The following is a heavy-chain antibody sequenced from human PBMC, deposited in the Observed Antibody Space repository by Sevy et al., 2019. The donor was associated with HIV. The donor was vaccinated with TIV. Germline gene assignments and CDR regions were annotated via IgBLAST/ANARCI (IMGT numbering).Heavy chain of an antibody. J-gene: IGHJ4*02. CDR3: TRDVIIFGSGPPDS. Sequence: ASVKVSCKASGYSFTAYCIHWVRHAPGKGLEWMGGINPNSDGTNYAQKFQGRVTMTSDASINTASLELTRLRSDDTAVYYCTRDVIIFGSGPPDSWGQGTLVTVSS. V-gene: IGHV1-2*02. D-gene: IGHD2-15*01. CDR1: GYSFTAYC. CDR2: INPNSDGT.